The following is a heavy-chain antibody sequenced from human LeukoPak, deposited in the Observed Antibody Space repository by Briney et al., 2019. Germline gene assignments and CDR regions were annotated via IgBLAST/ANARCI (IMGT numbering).Heavy chain of an antibody. CDR3: ASVPMMDAFDI. V-gene: IGHV3-48*03. D-gene: IGHD3-22*01. CDR1: GFTFSSYE. CDR2: ISSSGSTI. Sequence: GGSLRLSCAASGFTFSSYEMNWVRQAPGKGLEWVTYISSSGSTIYYADSVKGRFTISRDNPKNSLYLQMTSLRAEDRAVYYCASVPMMDAFDIWGQGTMVTVSS. J-gene: IGHJ3*02.